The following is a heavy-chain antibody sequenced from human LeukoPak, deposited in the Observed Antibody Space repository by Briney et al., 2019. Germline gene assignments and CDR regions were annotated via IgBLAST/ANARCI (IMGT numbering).Heavy chain of an antibody. D-gene: IGHD3-10*01. V-gene: IGHV3-21*04. J-gene: IGHJ4*02. CDR1: GFTFSSYG. CDR3: AKSYELLWFGELTFDY. Sequence: PGGSLRLSCAASGFTFSSYGMHWVRQAPGKGLEWVSSISSSSSYIYYADSVKGRFTISRDNAKNSLYLQMNSLRAEDTAVHYCAKSYELLWFGELTFDYWGQGTLVTVSS. CDR2: ISSSSSYI.